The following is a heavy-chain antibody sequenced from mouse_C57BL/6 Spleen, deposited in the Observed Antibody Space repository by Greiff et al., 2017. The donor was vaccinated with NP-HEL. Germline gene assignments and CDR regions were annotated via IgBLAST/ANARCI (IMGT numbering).Heavy chain of an antibody. CDR3: ARRELDYFDY. D-gene: IGHD4-1*01. J-gene: IGHJ2*01. CDR2: ISGGGGNT. CDR1: GFTFSSYT. Sequence: EVMLVESGGGLVKPGGSLKLSCAASGFTFSSYTMSWVRQTPEKRLEWVATISGGGGNTYYPDSVKGRFTISRDNAKNTLYLQMSSLRSEDTALYYCARRELDYFDYWGQGTTLTVSS. V-gene: IGHV5-9*01.